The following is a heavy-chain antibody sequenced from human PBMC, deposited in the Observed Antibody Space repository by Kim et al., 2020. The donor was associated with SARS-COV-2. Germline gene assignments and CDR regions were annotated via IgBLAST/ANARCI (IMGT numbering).Heavy chain of an antibody. CDR3: AKSGSAGTVDY. J-gene: IGHJ4*02. V-gene: IGHV3-23*01. Sequence: TYYADPVKGRFTISRDNSKNTLYLQMNSLRAEDTAVYYCAKSGSAGTVDYWGQGTLVTVSP. D-gene: IGHD6-13*01. CDR2: T.